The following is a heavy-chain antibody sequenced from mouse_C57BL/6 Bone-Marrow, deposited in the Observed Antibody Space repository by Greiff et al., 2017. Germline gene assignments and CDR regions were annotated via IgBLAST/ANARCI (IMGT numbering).Heavy chain of an antibody. CDR1: GYTFTSYW. D-gene: IGHD1-2*01. Sequence: VKLQQPGAELVLPGASVKLSCKASGYTFTSYWMHWVKQRPGQGLEWIGELDPSDSYTNYNQKCKGKSTLTVDKSSSTAYMQHSSLTSEDSAVYYCARGDYYGPWFAYWGQGTLVTVSA. V-gene: IGHV1-69*01. CDR2: LDPSDSYT. CDR3: ARGDYYGPWFAY. J-gene: IGHJ3*01.